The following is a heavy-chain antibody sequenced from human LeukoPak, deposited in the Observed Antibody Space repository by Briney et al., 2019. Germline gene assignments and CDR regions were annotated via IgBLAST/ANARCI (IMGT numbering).Heavy chain of an antibody. CDR1: GGSISSGGYS. D-gene: IGHD3-22*01. J-gene: IGHJ5*02. CDR2: IYYSGST. V-gene: IGHV4-30-4*07. CDR3: ARRVKGDYYDSSGYYKESWFDP. Sequence: PSQTLSLTCAVSGGSISSGGYSWSWIRQPPGKGLEWIGYIYYSGSTNYNPSLKSRVTISVDTSKNQFSLKLSSVTAADTAVYYCARRVKGDYYDSSGYYKESWFDPWGQGTLVTVSS.